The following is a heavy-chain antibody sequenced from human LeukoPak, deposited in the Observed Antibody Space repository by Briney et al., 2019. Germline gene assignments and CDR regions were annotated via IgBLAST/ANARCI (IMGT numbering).Heavy chain of an antibody. CDR3: ARDSQLRYFDWYSRGDAFDI. Sequence: ASVKVSCKASGYTFTGYYMHWVRQAPGQGLEWMGWINPNSGGTNYAQKFQGRVTMTRDTSISTAYMELSRLRSDDTAVYYCARDSQLRYFDWYSRGDAFDIWGQGTMVTVSS. V-gene: IGHV1-2*02. CDR2: INPNSGGT. CDR1: GYTFTGYY. D-gene: IGHD3-9*01. J-gene: IGHJ3*02.